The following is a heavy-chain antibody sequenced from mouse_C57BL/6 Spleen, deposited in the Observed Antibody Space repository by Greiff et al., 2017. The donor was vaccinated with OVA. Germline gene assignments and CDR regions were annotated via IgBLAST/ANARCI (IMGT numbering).Heavy chain of an antibody. V-gene: IGHV5-4*01. J-gene: IGHJ4*01. D-gene: IGHD1-1*01. CDR1: GFTFSSYA. Sequence: DVQLVESGGGLVKPGGSLKLSCAASGFTFSSYAMSWVRQTPEKRLEWVATISDGGSYTYYPDNVKGRFTISRDNAKNNLYLQMSHLKSEDTAMYYCARGSLPYAMDYWGQGTSVTVSS. CDR2: ISDGGSYT. CDR3: ARGSLPYAMDY.